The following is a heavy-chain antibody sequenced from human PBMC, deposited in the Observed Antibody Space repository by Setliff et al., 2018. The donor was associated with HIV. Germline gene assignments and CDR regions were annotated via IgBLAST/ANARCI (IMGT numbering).Heavy chain of an antibody. CDR2: VTPDGGDK. CDR3: THVNNFRSVYFAS. J-gene: IGHJ4*02. V-gene: IGHV3-7*03. D-gene: IGHD1-1*01. CDR1: GFMFGVDW. Sequence: GGSLRLSCAASGFMFGVDWMSWVRQTPGKGLEWVASVTPDGGDKYYANSMRGRFTITKATSNNHVVLMMSNMDPADTATYYCTHVNNFRSVYFASWGQGTLVTVSS.